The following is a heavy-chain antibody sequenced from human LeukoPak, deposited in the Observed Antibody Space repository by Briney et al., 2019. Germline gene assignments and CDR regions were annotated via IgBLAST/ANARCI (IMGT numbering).Heavy chain of an antibody. Sequence: SETLSLTCSVSGDSISLSFYYWGWIRQPPGKALEWIGSVYYSGTTYYNPSLKSRVTISVDTSKNQFSLNLSSVTAADTAVYYCARDYYYYYMDVWGKGTTVTVSS. J-gene: IGHJ6*03. CDR1: GDSISLSFYY. CDR3: ARDYYYYYMDV. CDR2: VYYSGTT. V-gene: IGHV4-39*07.